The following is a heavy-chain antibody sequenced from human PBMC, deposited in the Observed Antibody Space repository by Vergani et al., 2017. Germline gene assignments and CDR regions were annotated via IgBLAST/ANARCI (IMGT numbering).Heavy chain of an antibody. J-gene: IGHJ5*02. CDR1: GASIRSSNYY. D-gene: IGHD6-19*01. CDR3: ARHSXVEWLVKLGWIDP. CDR2: IYYSGST. V-gene: IGHV4-39*01. Sequence: QLQLQESRPGLVKPSATLCLTSSVSGASIRSSNYYWGWIRQPPGKGLEWIASIYYSGSTYYNPSLKSRVTISVDTSKNQFSLKLSSVTAADTAVYFCARHSXVEWLVKLGWIDPWGQGILVTVSS.